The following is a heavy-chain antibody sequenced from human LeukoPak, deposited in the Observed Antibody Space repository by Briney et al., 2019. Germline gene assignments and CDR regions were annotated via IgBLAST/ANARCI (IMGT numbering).Heavy chain of an antibody. Sequence: GGSLRLSCAACGFPFSSYEVIGVRQARGEGRVWGSYISSSGSTMYFADSVKGRFTISRDNAKNSLYLQMNSLRAEDTAVYYCARDFRLNRGVFDYWGQGTLVTVSS. J-gene: IGHJ4*02. CDR1: GFPFSSYE. CDR2: ISSSGSTM. CDR3: ARDFRLNRGVFDY. V-gene: IGHV3-48*03. D-gene: IGHD3-10*01.